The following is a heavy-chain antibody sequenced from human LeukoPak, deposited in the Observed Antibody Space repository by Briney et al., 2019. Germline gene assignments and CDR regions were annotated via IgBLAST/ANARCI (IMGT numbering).Heavy chain of an antibody. Sequence: PSETLSLTCTVSGDSISSSTDYWVWIRQPPGKGLEWIGSIFYSGRTFYNASLKSRVTISVDTSKNQFSLKLSSVTAADTAVYYCATNVRFFDSWGQGTRVTVSS. V-gene: IGHV4-39*07. D-gene: IGHD1-1*01. CDR1: GDSISSSTDY. J-gene: IGHJ4*02. CDR2: IFYSGRT. CDR3: ATNVRFFDS.